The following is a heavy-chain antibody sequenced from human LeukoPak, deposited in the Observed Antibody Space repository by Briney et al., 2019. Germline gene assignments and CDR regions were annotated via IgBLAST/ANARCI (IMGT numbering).Heavy chain of an antibody. CDR2: ISIVSNTI. CDR3: ARSSDGGWYGMIDY. V-gene: IGHV3-48*04. CDR1: GFPFSSYS. J-gene: IGHJ4*02. D-gene: IGHD6-19*01. Sequence: PGGSLRLSCAASGFPFSSYSVNWVRQAPGKGLEWVSYISIVSNTIYYADSVKGRFTISRDDAKNSLHLQINSLRAEDTAVYYCARSSDGGWYGMIDYWGQGTLVTVSS.